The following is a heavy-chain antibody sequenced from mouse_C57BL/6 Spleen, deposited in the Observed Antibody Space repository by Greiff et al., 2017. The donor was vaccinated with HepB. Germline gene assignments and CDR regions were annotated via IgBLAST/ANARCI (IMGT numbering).Heavy chain of an antibody. CDR2: IDPNSGGT. V-gene: IGHV1-72*01. D-gene: IGHD2-4*01. J-gene: IGHJ3*01. CDR1: GYTFTSYW. Sequence: VQLQQPGAELVKPGASVKLSCKASGYTFTSYWMHWVKQRPGRGLEWIGRIDPNSGGTKYNEKFKSKATLTVDKPSSTAYMQLSSLTSEDSAVYYCASEGYYDYDGFAYWGQGTLVTVSA. CDR3: ASEGYYDYDGFAY.